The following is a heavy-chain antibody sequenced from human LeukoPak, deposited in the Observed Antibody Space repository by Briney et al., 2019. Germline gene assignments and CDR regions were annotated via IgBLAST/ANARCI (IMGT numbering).Heavy chain of an antibody. CDR2: ISGYTGAT. D-gene: IGHD2-15*01. CDR3: ARDTPGLAKLFDY. Sequence: ASVKVSCKASGYTFTSYGISWVRQAPGQGLEWMGWISGYTGATHYSVKLQDRLTVTTDSSTNTAYMEWRSLRSADTAVYFCARDTPGLAKLFDYWGQGTLVTVSS. CDR1: GYTFTSYG. V-gene: IGHV1-18*01. J-gene: IGHJ4*02.